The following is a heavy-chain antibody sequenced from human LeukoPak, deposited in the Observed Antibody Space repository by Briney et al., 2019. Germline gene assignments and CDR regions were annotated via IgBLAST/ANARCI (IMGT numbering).Heavy chain of an antibody. D-gene: IGHD6-19*01. CDR3: ARGGWYPEPFQH. CDR1: GGSISSYY. V-gene: IGHV4-59*01. Sequence: SETLSLTCTVSGGSISSYYWNWIRQPPGKGLEWIGYIYYSGSTNCNPSLKSRVTISVDTSKNQFSLKLSSVTAADTAVYYCARGGWYPEPFQHWGQGALVTVSS. J-gene: IGHJ1*01. CDR2: IYYSGST.